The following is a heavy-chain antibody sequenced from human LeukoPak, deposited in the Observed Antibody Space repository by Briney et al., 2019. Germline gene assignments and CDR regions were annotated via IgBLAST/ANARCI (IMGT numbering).Heavy chain of an antibody. CDR3: ARDLGWFDP. V-gene: IGHV4-59*01. J-gene: IGHJ5*02. Sequence: SETLSLTCTVSGGSISSYYWSWIRQPPGKGLEWIGYIYYSGSTNYNPSLKSRVTRSVDTSKNQFSLKLSSVTAADTAVYYCARDLGWFDPWGQGTLVTVSS. CDR1: GGSISSYY. CDR2: IYYSGST.